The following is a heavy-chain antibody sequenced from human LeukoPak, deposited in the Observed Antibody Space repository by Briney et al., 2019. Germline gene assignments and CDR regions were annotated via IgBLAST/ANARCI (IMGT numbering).Heavy chain of an antibody. CDR2: IRYDGRNK. V-gene: IGHV3-30*02. J-gene: IGHJ6*03. Sequence: GGSLRLSCAASGFIFSNYYMHWVRQAPGKGLEWVAFIRYDGRNKYSADSVKGRITISRDNSNNTLYLQMNSLRAEDTAVYYCAKDGPRRIPYYMAVRGKGTTVTISS. D-gene: IGHD3-16*01. CDR1: GFIFSNYY. CDR3: AKDGPRRIPYYMAV.